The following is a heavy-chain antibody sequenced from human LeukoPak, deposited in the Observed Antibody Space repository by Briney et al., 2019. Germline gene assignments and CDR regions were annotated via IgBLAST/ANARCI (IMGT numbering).Heavy chain of an antibody. V-gene: IGHV3-53*01. J-gene: IGHJ3*02. Sequence: GWSLRLSCAASGFTVSSNYMSWVRQAPGRGLEWVSVIYTGGSTYYADSVKGRFTISRDNSKNTLYLQMNSLRAEDTAVYYCARDLGRYDSNQGPLDAFDIWGQGTMVTVSS. CDR3: ARDLGRYDSNQGPLDAFDI. CDR2: IYTGGST. CDR1: GFTVSSNY. D-gene: IGHD3-22*01.